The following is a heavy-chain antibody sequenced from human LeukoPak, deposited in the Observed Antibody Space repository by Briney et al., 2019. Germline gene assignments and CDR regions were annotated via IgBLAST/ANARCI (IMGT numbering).Heavy chain of an antibody. Sequence: PGRSLRLSCAASGFTFDDYAMHWVRQAPGKGLEWVSGISWNSGSIGYADSVKGRFTISRDNAKNSLYLQMNSLRAEDTALYYCAKDIYYYDSSGYFDYWGREPWSPSPQ. CDR1: GFTFDDYA. V-gene: IGHV3-9*01. CDR3: AKDIYYYDSSGYFDY. CDR2: ISWNSGSI. J-gene: IGHJ4*02. D-gene: IGHD3-22*01.